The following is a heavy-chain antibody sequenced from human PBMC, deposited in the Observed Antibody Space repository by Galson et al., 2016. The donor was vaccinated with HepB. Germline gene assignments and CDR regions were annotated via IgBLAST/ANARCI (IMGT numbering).Heavy chain of an antibody. V-gene: IGHV3-15*07. D-gene: IGHD3-16*01. CDR3: TTEGDKGADFDN. CDR1: GFIFNNAW. CDR2: IKSKSDGGTT. J-gene: IGHJ4*02. Sequence: SLRLSCAASGFIFNNAWMNWVRQAPGKGLEWVGRIKSKSDGGTTDYAAPVKGRFSIAKDDSKNTLYLQMNSLKTDDTAVYYCTTEGDKGADFDNWGQGTLVTVSS.